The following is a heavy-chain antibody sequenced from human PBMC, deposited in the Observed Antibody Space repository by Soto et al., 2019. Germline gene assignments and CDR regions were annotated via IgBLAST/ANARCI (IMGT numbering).Heavy chain of an antibody. CDR3: ARGTGQRNLPVVQLERRRGTSKYYFDY. CDR1: GGSFSGYY. CDR2: INHSGST. D-gene: IGHD1-1*01. J-gene: IGHJ4*02. V-gene: IGHV4-34*01. Sequence: SETLSLTCAVYGGSFSGYYWSWIRQPPGKGLEWIGEINHSGSTNYNPSLKSRVTISVDTSKNQFSLKLSSVTAADTAVYYCARGTGQRNLPVVQLERRRGTSKYYFDYWGQGTLVTVSS.